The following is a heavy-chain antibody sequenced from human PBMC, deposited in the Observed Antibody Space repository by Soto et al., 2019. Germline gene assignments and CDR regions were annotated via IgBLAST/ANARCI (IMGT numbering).Heavy chain of an antibody. CDR1: GFNMSHTW. J-gene: IGHJ4*02. Sequence: PGGSLRLSCVASGFNMSHTWMTWVRQAAGKGLEWVGRIKSKTDGGTADYAAPVKGRATITRDDSKNTVYLQMNSLKTEDNAVYYCTTGIYYDILTGYHNVAYWGQGALVTVSS. V-gene: IGHV3-15*01. CDR2: IKSKTDGGTA. D-gene: IGHD3-9*01. CDR3: TTGIYYDILTGYHNVAY.